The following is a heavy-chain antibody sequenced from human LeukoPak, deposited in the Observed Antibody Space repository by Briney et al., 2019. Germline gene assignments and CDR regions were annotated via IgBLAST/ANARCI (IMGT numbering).Heavy chain of an antibody. V-gene: IGHV3-23*01. CDR3: AREGWNYVVYFQH. Sequence: PGGSLRLSCAASGFTFSSYAMSWVRQAPGKGLEWVSAISGSGGSTYYADSVKGRITISRDNSKNTLYLQMNSLRAEDTAVYYCAREGWNYVVYFQHWGQGTLVTVSS. CDR2: ISGSGGST. J-gene: IGHJ1*01. CDR1: GFTFSSYA. D-gene: IGHD1-7*01.